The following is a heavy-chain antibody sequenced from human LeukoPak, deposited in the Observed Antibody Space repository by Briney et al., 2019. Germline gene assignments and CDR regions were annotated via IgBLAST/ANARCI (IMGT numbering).Heavy chain of an antibody. CDR2: ISSSSSYI. Sequence: GSLRLSCAASGFTFSSYSMNWVRQAPGKGLEWVSSISSSSSYIYYADSVKGRFTISRDNAKNSLYLQMNSLRAEDTAVYYCAKIRSVGTGDAFDIWGQGTMVTVSS. J-gene: IGHJ3*02. CDR3: AKIRSVGTGDAFDI. D-gene: IGHD1-1*01. V-gene: IGHV3-21*01. CDR1: GFTFSSYS.